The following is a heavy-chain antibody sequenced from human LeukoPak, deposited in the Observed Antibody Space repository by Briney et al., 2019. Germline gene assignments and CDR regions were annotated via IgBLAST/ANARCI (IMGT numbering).Heavy chain of an antibody. V-gene: IGHV3-15*01. CDR1: GFTFSNAW. Sequence: GGSLRLSCAASGFTFSNAWMSWVRQAPGKGLEWVGRIKSKTDGGTTDYAAPVKGRFTISRDDSKNTLYLQMNSLKTEDTAVYYCTTDQGYYGSRSYPDAFDIWGQGTMVTVSS. CDR2: IKSKTDGGTT. J-gene: IGHJ3*02. CDR3: TTDQGYYGSRSYPDAFDI. D-gene: IGHD3-10*01.